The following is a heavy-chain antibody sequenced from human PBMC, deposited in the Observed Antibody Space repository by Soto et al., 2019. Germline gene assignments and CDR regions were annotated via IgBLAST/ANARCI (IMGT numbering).Heavy chain of an antibody. V-gene: IGHV5-51*01. J-gene: IGHJ5*02. CDR1: GYSFTSYW. Sequence: GESLKISCKGSGYSFTSYWIGWVRQMPGKGLEWMGIIYPGDSDTRYSPSFQGQVTISADKSISTAYLQWSSLKASDTAMYYCARRRPPSGYDYTWFDPWGQGTLVTVSS. D-gene: IGHD5-12*01. CDR2: IYPGDSDT. CDR3: ARRRPPSGYDYTWFDP.